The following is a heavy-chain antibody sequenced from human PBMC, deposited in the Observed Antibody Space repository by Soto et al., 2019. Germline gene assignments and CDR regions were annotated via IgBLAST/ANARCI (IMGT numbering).Heavy chain of an antibody. CDR3: ATLACSHKDYGDSGISDY. J-gene: IGHJ4*02. CDR1: GFTFSSYA. D-gene: IGHD4-17*01. Sequence: GGSLRLSCAASGFTFSSYAMSWVRQAPGKGLEWVSAISGSGGSTYYADSVKGRFTISRDNSKNTLYLQMNSLRAEDTAVYYCATLACSHKDYGDSGISDYWGQGALVTVSS. V-gene: IGHV3-23*01. CDR2: ISGSGGST.